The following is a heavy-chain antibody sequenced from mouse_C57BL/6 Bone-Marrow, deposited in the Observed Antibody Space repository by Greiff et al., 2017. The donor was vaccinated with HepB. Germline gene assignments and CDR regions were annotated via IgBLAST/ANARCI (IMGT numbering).Heavy chain of an antibody. CDR3: ASGGWLLYAMDY. V-gene: IGHV1-52*01. CDR2: IDPSDSET. Sequence: VQLQQPGAELVRPGSSVKLSCKASGYTFTSYWMHWVKQRPIQGLEWIGNIDPSDSETHYNQKFKDKATLTVDKSSSTAYMQLSSLTSEDSAVYYCASGGWLLYAMDYWGQGTSVTVSS. D-gene: IGHD2-3*01. CDR1: GYTFTSYW. J-gene: IGHJ4*01.